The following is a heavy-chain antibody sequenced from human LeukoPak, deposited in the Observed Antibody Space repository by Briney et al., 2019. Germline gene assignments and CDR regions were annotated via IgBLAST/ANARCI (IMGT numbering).Heavy chain of an antibody. CDR3: ARGGKAMATVTAYYYYYMDV. CDR1: GFTFSTFA. CDR2: ISSSSSYI. D-gene: IGHD4-17*01. J-gene: IGHJ6*03. V-gene: IGHV3-21*01. Sequence: GGSLRLSCAASGFTFSTFAMIWVRQPPGKGLEWVSSISSSSSYIYYADSVKGRFTISRDNAKNPLYLQMNSLRAEDTAVYYCARGGKAMATVTAYYYYYMDVWGKGTTVTISS.